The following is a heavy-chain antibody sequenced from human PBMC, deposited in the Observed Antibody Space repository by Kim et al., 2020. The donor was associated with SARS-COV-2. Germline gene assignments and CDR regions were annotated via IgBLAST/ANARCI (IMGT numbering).Heavy chain of an antibody. CDR2: STT. D-gene: IGHD2-15*01. Sequence: STTYYADSVKGRITISRDNAENTLYMQMSSLRAEDTAVYYCARLAGGFDIWGQGSLVTVSS. CDR3: ARLAGGFDI. V-gene: IGHV3-74*01. J-gene: IGHJ5*02.